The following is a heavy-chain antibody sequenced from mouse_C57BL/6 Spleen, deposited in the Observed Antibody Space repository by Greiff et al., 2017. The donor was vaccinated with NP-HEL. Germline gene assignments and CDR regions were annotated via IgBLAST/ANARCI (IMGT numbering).Heavy chain of an antibody. D-gene: IGHD2-1*01. CDR2: IDPGDGDT. V-gene: IGHV14-1*01. CDR1: GFTFKDYY. CDR3: TTYYGNSLFAY. J-gene: IGHJ3*01. Sequence: EVQLQQSGAELVRPGASVKLSCTASGFTFKDYYMHWVKQRPEQGLEWIGRIDPGDGDTEYAPKFQGKATMTADTSSTTAYLQLSSLTSEDTAVDYCTTYYGNSLFAYWGQGTLVTVSA.